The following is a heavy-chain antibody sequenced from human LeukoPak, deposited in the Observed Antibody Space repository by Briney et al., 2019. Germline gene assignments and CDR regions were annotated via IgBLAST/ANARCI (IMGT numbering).Heavy chain of an antibody. V-gene: IGHV3-23*01. D-gene: IGHD6-25*01. CDR1: GLXFSSYA. J-gene: IGHJ4*02. CDR3: AKDLWSSGTLDY. CDR2: ISGSSGHT. Sequence: GGSLRLSCAASGLXFSSYAISWVRQAPGKGLEWVSAISGSSGHTYYADSVKGRFTISRDNSKNTLYLQMNSLRAEDTAVYYCAKDLWSSGTLDYWGQGTLVTVSS.